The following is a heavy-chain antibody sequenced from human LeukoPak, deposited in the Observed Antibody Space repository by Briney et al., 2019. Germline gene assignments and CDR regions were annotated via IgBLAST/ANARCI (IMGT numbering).Heavy chain of an antibody. V-gene: IGHV1-69*13. D-gene: IGHD6-19*01. CDR1: GGTFISYA. CDR2: IIPIFGTA. CDR3: ASAKTTYSSGWYYYYMDV. J-gene: IGHJ6*03. Sequence: ASVKVSCKASGGTFISYAISWVRQAPGQGREWMGGIIPIFGTANYAQKFQGRVTITADESTSTAYMELSSLRSEDTAVYYCASAKTTYSSGWYYYYMDVWGKGTTVTVSS.